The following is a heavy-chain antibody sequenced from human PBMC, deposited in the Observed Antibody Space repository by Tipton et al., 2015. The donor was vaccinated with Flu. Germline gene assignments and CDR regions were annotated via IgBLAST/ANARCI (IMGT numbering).Heavy chain of an antibody. V-gene: IGHV4-59*12. CDR1: GGSITTYY. Sequence: TLSLTCTVSGGSITTYYWSWIRQSPGKGLEWIGYIYDSGSTNYNPSLKSRVTISVDTSKNQFSLKLTSVTAADTAVYYCAREMYGSGSWGGYYYYGMDVWGQGTAVTVSS. CDR3: AREMYGSGSWGGYYYYGMDV. CDR2: IYDSGST. D-gene: IGHD3-10*01. J-gene: IGHJ6*02.